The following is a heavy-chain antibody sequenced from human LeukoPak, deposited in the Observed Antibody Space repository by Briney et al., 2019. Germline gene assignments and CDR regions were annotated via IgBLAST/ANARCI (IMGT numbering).Heavy chain of an antibody. Sequence: SETLSLTCTVSGGSISSGYYWGWIRQPPGKGLEWIGSIYHSGSTYYNPSLKSRVTISVDTSKNQFSLKLSSVTAADTAVYYCAYTYYYGSGSYLDYWGQGTLVTVSS. CDR2: IYHSGST. J-gene: IGHJ4*02. CDR1: GGSISSGYY. CDR3: AYTYYYGSGSYLDY. D-gene: IGHD3-10*01. V-gene: IGHV4-38-2*02.